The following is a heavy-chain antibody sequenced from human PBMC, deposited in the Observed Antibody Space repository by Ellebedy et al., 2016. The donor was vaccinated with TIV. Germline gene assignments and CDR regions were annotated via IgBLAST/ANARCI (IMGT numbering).Heavy chain of an antibody. D-gene: IGHD1-26*01. V-gene: IGHV3-30-3*01. Sequence: GESLKISXAASGFTFSSYAMHWVRQAPGKGLEWVAVISYDGSNKYYADSVKGRFTISRDNSKNTLYLQMNSLRAEDTAVYYCARDSGSYYDLDYWGQGTLVTVSS. J-gene: IGHJ4*02. CDR2: ISYDGSNK. CDR1: GFTFSSYA. CDR3: ARDSGSYYDLDY.